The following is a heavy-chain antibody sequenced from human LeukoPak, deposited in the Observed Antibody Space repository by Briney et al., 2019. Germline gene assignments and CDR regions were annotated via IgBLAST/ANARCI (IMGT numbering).Heavy chain of an antibody. CDR3: ARGNYNNVLRYFDWSYGMDV. CDR1: GYTFTSYY. Sequence: ASVKVSCKASGYTFTSYYMHWVRQAPGQGLEWMGIINPSGGSTSYAQKFQGWVTMTRDTSISTAYMELSRLRSDDTAVYYCARGNYNNVLRYFDWSYGMDVWGQGTTVTVSS. V-gene: IGHV1-46*01. J-gene: IGHJ6*02. D-gene: IGHD3-9*01. CDR2: INPSGGST.